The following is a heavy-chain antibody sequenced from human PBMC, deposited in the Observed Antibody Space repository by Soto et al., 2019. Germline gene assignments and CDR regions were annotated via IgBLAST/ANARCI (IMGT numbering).Heavy chain of an antibody. J-gene: IGHJ4*02. CDR1: RFTFSSYG. Sequence: QVQLVESGGGVVQPGRSLRLSCAASRFTFSSYGMHWVRQAPGEGLEWVAVISHDGSNEYYADTVKGRFTISRDNSKNTLDLQMNSLRAEDTAVYYCAKQGLSRSSSPIFAYWGQGTLVTVSS. CDR2: ISHDGSNE. V-gene: IGHV3-30*18. D-gene: IGHD6-6*01. CDR3: AKQGLSRSSSPIFAY.